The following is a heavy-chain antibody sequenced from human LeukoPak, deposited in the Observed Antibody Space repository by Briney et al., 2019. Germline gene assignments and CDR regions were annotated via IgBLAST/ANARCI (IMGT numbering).Heavy chain of an antibody. J-gene: IGHJ4*02. CDR3: AREYSAFDY. V-gene: IGHV4-61*01. CDR2: IYYHGST. CDR1: GDPISSYSNYK. D-gene: IGHD6-13*01. Sequence: SETLSLTCTVSGDPISSYSNYKWSWIRQPPGKGLEWNGYIYYHGSTNYNPSLKSRVTFSVDTSKNQFSLKPSSVTAADTAVYYCAREYSAFDYCGQGTLVTVSS.